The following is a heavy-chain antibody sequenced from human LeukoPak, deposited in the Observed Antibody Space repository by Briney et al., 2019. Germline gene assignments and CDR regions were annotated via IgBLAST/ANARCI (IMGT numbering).Heavy chain of an antibody. D-gene: IGHD3-3*01. J-gene: IGHJ6*02. CDR3: ARDSQYYDFWSGYEDYYYGMDV. Sequence: PGGSLRLSCAASGFTFSSYGMHWVRQAPGKGLEWVAVIWYDGSNKYYADSVKGRFTISRDNSKNTLYLQMNSLRAEDTAVYYCARDSQYYDFWSGYEDYYYGMDVWGQGTTVTVSS. V-gene: IGHV3-33*01. CDR1: GFTFSSYG. CDR2: IWYDGSNK.